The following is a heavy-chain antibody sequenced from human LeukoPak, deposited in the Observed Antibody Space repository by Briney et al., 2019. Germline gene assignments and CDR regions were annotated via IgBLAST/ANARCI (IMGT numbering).Heavy chain of an antibody. CDR3: ARDLSIGAADT. V-gene: IGHV3-23*01. D-gene: IGHD6-13*01. Sequence: GGSLRLSCAASGFTISSYAMSWVRQAPGKGLEWVSSITDSGGNTYYADSVKGRFTISRDNSQNTLYLQMNSLRAEDTAVYYCARDLSIGAADTGGQGTLVTVSS. CDR1: GFTISSYA. J-gene: IGHJ4*02. CDR2: ITDSGGNT.